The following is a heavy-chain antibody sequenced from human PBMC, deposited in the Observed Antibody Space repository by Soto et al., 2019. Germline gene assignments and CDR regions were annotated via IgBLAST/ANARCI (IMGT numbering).Heavy chain of an antibody. Sequence: QVQLQESGPGLVKPSQTLSLTCTVSGGSISSGDYYWSWIRQPPGKGLEWIGYIYYSGSTYYNPSLKSRVNISVDTSKNQFSLQLSSVTAADTAVYYCARAGTTVTYFDYWGQGTLVTVSS. D-gene: IGHD4-17*01. CDR3: ARAGTTVTYFDY. CDR2: IYYSGST. J-gene: IGHJ4*02. CDR1: GGSISSGDYY. V-gene: IGHV4-30-4*01.